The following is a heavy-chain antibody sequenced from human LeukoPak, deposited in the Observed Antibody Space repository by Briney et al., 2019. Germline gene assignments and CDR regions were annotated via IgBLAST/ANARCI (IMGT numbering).Heavy chain of an antibody. J-gene: IGHJ1*01. CDR2: IYHTGSA. D-gene: IGHD2/OR15-2a*01. CDR3: AANMRPEYFQH. CDR1: GGSFSNYY. V-gene: IGHV4-59*08. Sequence: SETLSLTCTVSGGSFSNYYWSWIRQSPGKGLEWIGYIYHTGSANYSPSLKSRVSTSIDTSKSQFSLKLSSVTAADTAVYYCAANMRPEYFQHWGQGTLVTVSS.